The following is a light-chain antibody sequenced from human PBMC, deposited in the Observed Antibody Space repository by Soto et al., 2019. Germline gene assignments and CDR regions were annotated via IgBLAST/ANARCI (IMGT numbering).Light chain of an antibody. Sequence: QSVLTQPPSVSGAPGQRVTISCTGSRSNIGAGYHVHWYQQLPRAAPRLLIYSTNIRPSGVPDRFSGSKSGTSASLAITGLQAEDEADYYCQSYDNSLNIFVVFGGGTQLTVL. CDR1: RSNIGAGYH. CDR2: STN. CDR3: QSYDNSLNIFVV. J-gene: IGLJ2*01. V-gene: IGLV1-40*01.